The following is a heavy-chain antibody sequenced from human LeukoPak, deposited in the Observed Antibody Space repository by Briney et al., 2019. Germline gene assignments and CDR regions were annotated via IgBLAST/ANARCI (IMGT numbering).Heavy chain of an antibody. CDR3: ASRNDILTGYVFDF. CDR1: GGSISSDDYY. D-gene: IGHD3-9*01. CDR2: ITYSGST. V-gene: IGHV4-30-4*01. Sequence: SQTLSLTCTVSGGSISSDDYYWSWIRRPPGKGLEWIGHITYSGSTDYSPSLKSRVTISVDTSKNQFSLKLTSVTAADTAVYYCASRNDILTGYVFDFWGQGTLVTVSS. J-gene: IGHJ4*02.